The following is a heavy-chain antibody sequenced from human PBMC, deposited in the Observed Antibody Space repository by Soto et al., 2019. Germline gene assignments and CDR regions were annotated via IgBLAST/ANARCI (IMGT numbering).Heavy chain of an antibody. J-gene: IGHJ4*02. CDR2: IYYNGTT. D-gene: IGHD6-19*01. V-gene: IGHV4-31*03. Sequence: PSETLSLTCTVIGGSIRSPNFSWSWIRQHPGKGPEWIGNIYYNGTTTYSPSLESRLTISLDPSKNQFSLTLKSVTAADTAVYYCARVSSGWWYFDYWGQGTLVTVSS. CDR3: ARVSSGWWYFDY. CDR1: GGSIRSPNFS.